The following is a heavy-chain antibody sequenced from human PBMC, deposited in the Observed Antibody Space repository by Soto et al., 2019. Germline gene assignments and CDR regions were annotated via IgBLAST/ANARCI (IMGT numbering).Heavy chain of an antibody. D-gene: IGHD4-17*01. J-gene: IGHJ4*02. CDR3: ARDTHARSVTVTTIN. CDR2: ISSSSSTI. CDR1: GFTFSSYS. V-gene: IGHV3-48*01. Sequence: GGSLRLSCAASGFTFSSYSMNWVRQAPGKGLEWVSYISSSSSTIYYADSVKGRFTISRDNAKNSLYLQMNSLRAEDTAVYYCARDTHARSVTVTTINWGQGTLVTVSS.